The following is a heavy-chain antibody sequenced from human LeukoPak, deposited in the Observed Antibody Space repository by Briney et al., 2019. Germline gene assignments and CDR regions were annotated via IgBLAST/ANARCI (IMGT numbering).Heavy chain of an antibody. CDR1: GYTFTSYG. J-gene: IGHJ4*02. CDR3: ATNDGRIYYFDY. V-gene: IGHV1-18*01. CDR2: ISSYNGNT. Sequence: ASVKVSCKASGYTFTSYGISWVRQAPGQGLEWMGWISSYNGNTNYAQKLQGRVTMTTDTSTSTAYMELRSLRSEDTAVYYCATNDGRIYYFDYWGQGTLVTVSS. D-gene: IGHD1-1*01.